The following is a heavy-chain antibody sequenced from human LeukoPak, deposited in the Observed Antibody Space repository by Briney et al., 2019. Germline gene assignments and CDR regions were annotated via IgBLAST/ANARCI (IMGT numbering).Heavy chain of an antibody. D-gene: IGHD2-2*01. J-gene: IGHJ5*01. CDR2: VDYNGST. CDR3: ARGRYDAFDC. Sequence: PSETLSLTCTVSGSSVNSFHWKWLRQSPGKGLEWIANVDYNGSTKYNPSLRGRGTMSLDTSKNQFYLKLESVTAADTARYYCARGRYDAFDCWGQGTLVTVSS. V-gene: IGHV4-59*02. CDR1: GSSVNSFH.